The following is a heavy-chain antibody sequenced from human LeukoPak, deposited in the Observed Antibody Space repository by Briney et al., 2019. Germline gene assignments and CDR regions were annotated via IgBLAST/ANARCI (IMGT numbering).Heavy chain of an antibody. J-gene: IGHJ4*02. V-gene: IGHV3-53*01. D-gene: IGHD1/OR15-1a*01. CDR1: GFTVSSNY. CDR2: IYSGGST. Sequence: GGSLRLSCAASGFTVSSNYMSWVRQAPGKGLEWVSVIYSGGSTYYADSVKGRFTISRDNSKNTLYLQMNSLRAEDTAAYYCARRLKLKQFDYWGQGTLVTVSS. CDR3: ARRLKLKQFDY.